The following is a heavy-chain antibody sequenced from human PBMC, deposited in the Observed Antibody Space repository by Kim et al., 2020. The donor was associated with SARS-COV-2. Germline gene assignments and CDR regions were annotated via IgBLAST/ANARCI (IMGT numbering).Heavy chain of an antibody. J-gene: IGHJ4*02. CDR2: ISDDATTA. V-gene: IGHV3-74*01. CDR1: EVIFSSYW. Sequence: GGSLRLSCAVSEVIFSSYWMHWVRQFPGKGLDWVSHISDDATTATYADSVKGRFTISRDNAKNTLFLEMSSLRVDDTALYYCVRGIAGYSSSWYTQWGQGTLVTVSS. D-gene: IGHD6-13*01. CDR3: VRGIAGYSSSWYTQ.